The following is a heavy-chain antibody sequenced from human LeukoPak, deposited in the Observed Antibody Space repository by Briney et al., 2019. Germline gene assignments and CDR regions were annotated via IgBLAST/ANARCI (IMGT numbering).Heavy chain of an antibody. Sequence: ASVKVSCKASDYTFTNYGVSWVRQAPGQGLEWMGWISGYNGKTYYAQKFQGRVTVTTDTSTSTAYMDLRSLRSDDTAVYYCARTNLDCKNGVCYDYWGQGTPVTVSS. V-gene: IGHV1-18*01. CDR3: ARTNLDCKNGVCYDY. D-gene: IGHD2-8*01. CDR1: DYTFTNYG. J-gene: IGHJ4*02. CDR2: ISGYNGKT.